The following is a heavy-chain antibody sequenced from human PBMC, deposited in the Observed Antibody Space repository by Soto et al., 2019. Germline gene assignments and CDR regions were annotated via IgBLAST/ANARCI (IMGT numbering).Heavy chain of an antibody. J-gene: IGHJ4*02. CDR2: IWYDGKNK. CDR3: ARAPFWASMARGVMGIDY. D-gene: IGHD3-10*01. V-gene: IGHV3-33*01. CDR1: GFTFNNYG. Sequence: GGSLRLSCAASGFTFNNYGMHWVRQAPGKGLEWVALIWYDGKNKYYTDSVKGRFTISRDDSKNTVSLQMNSLRAEDTAVYFCARAPFWASMARGVMGIDYWGQGTLVTVSS.